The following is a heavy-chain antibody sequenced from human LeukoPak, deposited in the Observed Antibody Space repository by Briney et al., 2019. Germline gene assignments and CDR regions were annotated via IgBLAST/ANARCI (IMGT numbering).Heavy chain of an antibody. CDR1: GFTFSSYW. Sequence: GSLMLSCAASGFTFSSYWMSWVRQAPGKGLEWVSGISGSGGSRYYTDSVKGRFTISRDNSKNTLYLQMNSLRAEDTAVYYCAKKVRGVTYGMHVWGKGATVTITS. CDR2: ISGSGGSR. D-gene: IGHD3-10*01. CDR3: AKKVRGVTYGMHV. V-gene: IGHV3-23*01. J-gene: IGHJ6*03.